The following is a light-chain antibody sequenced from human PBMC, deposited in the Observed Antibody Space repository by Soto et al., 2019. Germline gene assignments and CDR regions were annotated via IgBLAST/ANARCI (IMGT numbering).Light chain of an antibody. CDR2: AAS. CDR1: QGISSW. CDR3: QQNNSFPLA. J-gene: IGKJ4*01. Sequence: DIQMTQSPSSVSASVGDRVTITCRASQGISSWLAWYQQKPGKAPKLLIYAASSLQSGVPSRFRDSGFGTAFTLTISSLHPEDFAAYYYQQNNSFPLAFGGGTKVEIK. V-gene: IGKV1-12*01.